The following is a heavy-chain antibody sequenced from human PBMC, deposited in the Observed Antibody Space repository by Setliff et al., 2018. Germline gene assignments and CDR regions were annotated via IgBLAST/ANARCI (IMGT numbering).Heavy chain of an antibody. CDR2: IYGGGGNGGRNT. D-gene: IGHD1-20*01. Sequence: GESLKISCVGSGFSFRTYSMAWVRQAPGKGLQWVSGIYGGGGNGGRNTFYADSVKGRFTISRDNSKNTLYLQMNSLRAEDTALYHCAKDRVPDGIWDFDSWGPGSLVTVSS. V-gene: IGHV3-23*03. CDR1: GFSFRTYS. J-gene: IGHJ5*01. CDR3: AKDRVPDGIWDFDS.